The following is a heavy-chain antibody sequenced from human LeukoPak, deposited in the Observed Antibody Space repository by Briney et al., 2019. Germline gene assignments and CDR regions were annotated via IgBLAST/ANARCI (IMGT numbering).Heavy chain of an antibody. D-gene: IGHD6-19*01. CDR3: ARGPISGWSADY. CDR1: GGSISSSSSF. CDR2: FYYIGST. J-gene: IGHJ4*02. V-gene: IGHV4-39*01. Sequence: SETLSLTCTVSGGSISSSSSFWAWIRQPPGKGLEWIGSFYYIGSTYYNPSLKSRVTISVDTSKNQLSLKLNSVTAADTAVYYCARGPISGWSADYWGQGTLVTVSS.